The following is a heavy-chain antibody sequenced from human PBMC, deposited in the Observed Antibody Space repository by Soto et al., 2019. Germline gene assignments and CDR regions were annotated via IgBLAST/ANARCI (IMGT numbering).Heavy chain of an antibody. V-gene: IGHV3-23*01. J-gene: IGHJ4*02. CDR1: GFTVSSNY. Sequence: GGSLRLSCAASGFTVSSNYMSWVRQAPGKGLEWVSSMSGSSSTTYYADSVRGRFTISRDRSKNTLYLQMSSLRAEDTALYYCAKNQERELPRVIDFWGQGTLVTVSS. CDR2: MSGSSSTT. D-gene: IGHD1-7*01. CDR3: AKNQERELPRVIDF.